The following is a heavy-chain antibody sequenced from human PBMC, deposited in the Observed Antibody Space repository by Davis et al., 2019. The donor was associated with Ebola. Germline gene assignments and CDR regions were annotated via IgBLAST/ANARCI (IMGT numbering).Heavy chain of an antibody. D-gene: IGHD3-10*01. CDR3: ARDMGMVQEANWFDP. CDR1: GYTFTSYY. V-gene: IGHV1-46*01. Sequence: AASVKVSCKASGYTFTSYYMHWVRQAPGQGLEWMGIINPSGGSTSYAQKFQGRVTMTTDTSTSTAYMELRSLRSDDTAVYYCARDMGMVQEANWFDPWGQGTPVTVSS. CDR2: INPSGGST. J-gene: IGHJ5*02.